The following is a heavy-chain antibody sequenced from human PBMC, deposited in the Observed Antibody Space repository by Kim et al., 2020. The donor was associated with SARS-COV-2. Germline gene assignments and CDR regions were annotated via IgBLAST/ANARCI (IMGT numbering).Heavy chain of an antibody. J-gene: IGHJ4*02. D-gene: IGHD3-10*01. CDR2: IIPIFGTA. CDR1: GGTFSSYA. V-gene: IGHV1-69*13. CDR3: ARGRWFGEPPRSRFDY. Sequence: SVKVSCKASGGTFSSYAISWVRQAPGQGLEWMGGIIPIFGTANYAQKFQGRVTITADESTSTAYMELSSLRSEDTAVYYCARGRWFGEPPRSRFDYWGQGTLVTVSS.